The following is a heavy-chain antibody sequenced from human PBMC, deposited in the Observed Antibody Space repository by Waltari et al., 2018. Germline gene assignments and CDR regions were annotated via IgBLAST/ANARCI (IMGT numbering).Heavy chain of an antibody. J-gene: IGHJ2*01. CDR2: SNSDGSST. V-gene: IGHV3-74*01. Sequence: EVQLVESGGGLVQPGGSLRLSCAASGFTYSLYRMHWVRQVPGKGLVWVSRSNSDGSSTSYADSVKGRFTIYKDIAKNTVYLQMTSLRVDDTAIYYCARGARRTTVTTGWWYFDLWGRGTLVTVSS. CDR3: ARGARRTTVTTGWWYFDL. D-gene: IGHD4-17*01. CDR1: GFTYSLYR.